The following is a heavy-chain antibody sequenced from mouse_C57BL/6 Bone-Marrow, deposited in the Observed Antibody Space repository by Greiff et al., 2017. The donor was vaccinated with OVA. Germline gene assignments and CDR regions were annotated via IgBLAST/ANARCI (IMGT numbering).Heavy chain of an antibody. J-gene: IGHJ2*01. Sequence: EVQLVESGGGLVKPGGSLKLSCAASGFTFSDYGMHWVRQAPEKGLEWVAYISSGSSTIYYADTVKGRFTISRDNAKNTLFLQMTSLRSGDTAMYYCARQGYYYGTPYYFDYWGQGTTLTVSS. D-gene: IGHD1-1*01. CDR1: GFTFSDYG. CDR2: ISSGSSTI. CDR3: ARQGYYYGTPYYFDY. V-gene: IGHV5-17*01.